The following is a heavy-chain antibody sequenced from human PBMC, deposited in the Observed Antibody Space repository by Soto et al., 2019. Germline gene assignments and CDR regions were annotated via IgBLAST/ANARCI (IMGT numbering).Heavy chain of an antibody. D-gene: IGHD6-13*01. CDR1: GYTFTSYA. Sequence: ASVKVSCKASGYTFTSYAMHWVRQAPGQRLEWMGWINAGNGNTKYSQKFQGRVTITRDTSASTAYMELSSLRSEDTAVYHCARGNTGYSSSWYFDYWGQGTLVTVSS. V-gene: IGHV1-3*01. CDR3: ARGNTGYSSSWYFDY. CDR2: INAGNGNT. J-gene: IGHJ4*02.